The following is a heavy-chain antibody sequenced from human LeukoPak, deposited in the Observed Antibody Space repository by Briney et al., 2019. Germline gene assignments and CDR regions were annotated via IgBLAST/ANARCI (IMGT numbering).Heavy chain of an antibody. V-gene: IGHV3-30*03. CDR3: YCRDIAAYLLYFDY. CDR2: ISYDGTNK. D-gene: IGHD6-13*01. CDR1: GFTFSSYG. J-gene: IGHJ4*02. Sequence: GRSLRLSCAASGFTFSSYGMHWARQAPGKGLEWVAVISYDGTNKHYADSVKGRFTISRDNSENTLYLEMNSLRAEDTAVYYCYCRDIAAYLLYFDYWGQGTLVTVSS.